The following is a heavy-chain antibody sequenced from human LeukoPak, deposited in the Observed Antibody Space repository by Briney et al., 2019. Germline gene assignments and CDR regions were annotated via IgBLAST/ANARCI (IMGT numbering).Heavy chain of an antibody. D-gene: IGHD3-22*01. CDR2: ISGSGGST. CDR1: GFTLSSYA. Sequence: GGSLRLSCAASGFTLSSYAMTWVRQAPGKGLEWVSAISGSGGSTYYADSVKGRFTISRDNSKNTLYLQMNSLRAEDTAVYYCANHDSSGYYNYFDYWGQGTLVTVSS. J-gene: IGHJ4*02. V-gene: IGHV3-23*01. CDR3: ANHDSSGYYNYFDY.